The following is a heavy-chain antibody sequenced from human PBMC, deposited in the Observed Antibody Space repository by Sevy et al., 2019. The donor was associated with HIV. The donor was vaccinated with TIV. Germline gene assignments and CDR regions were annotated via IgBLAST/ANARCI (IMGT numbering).Heavy chain of an antibody. V-gene: IGHV1-2*02. J-gene: IGHJ5*01. CDR2: INPNSSVT. Sequence: ATVKVSRKASGYTFTDYYIHWVRQAPGHGLEWVGYINPNSSVTNYAGKFRGRVTVTSDTSISTAYMELRSLGSDDTALYYSARDWVIFDSWGQGTLVTVSS. CDR3: ARDWVIFDS. CDR1: GYTFTDYY. D-gene: IGHD7-27*01.